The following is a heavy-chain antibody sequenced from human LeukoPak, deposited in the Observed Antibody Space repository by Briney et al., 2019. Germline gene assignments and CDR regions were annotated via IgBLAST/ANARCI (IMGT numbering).Heavy chain of an antibody. V-gene: IGHV3-21*01. J-gene: IGHJ4*02. CDR2: ISSSSSYI. Sequence: GGSLRLSCAASGFTLSNYSMNWVRQAPGKGLEWVAFISSSSSYIFYADSLKGRFAISRDNAKNSLYLQMNSLRADDTAVYYCARDLAYGDDGLWGQGTLVTVSS. CDR1: GFTLSNYS. D-gene: IGHD4-17*01. CDR3: ARDLAYGDDGL.